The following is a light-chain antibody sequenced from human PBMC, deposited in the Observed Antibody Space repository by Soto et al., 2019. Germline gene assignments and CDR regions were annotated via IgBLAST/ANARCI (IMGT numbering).Light chain of an antibody. CDR3: SSYTTAFFYV. J-gene: IGLJ1*01. V-gene: IGLV2-14*01. CDR2: GVT. CDR1: SSDIGAFNY. Sequence: QSALTQPASVSGSPGQSITISCTGSSSDIGAFNYVAWYQQHPGKAPKLIIHGVTNRPSGVSSRFSGSKSDYTASLTISGLQAEDEADYYCSSYTTAFFYVFGDGKKVTV.